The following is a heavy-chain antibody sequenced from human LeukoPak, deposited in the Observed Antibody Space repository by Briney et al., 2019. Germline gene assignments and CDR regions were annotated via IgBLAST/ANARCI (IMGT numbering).Heavy chain of an antibody. CDR2: ISSSSSYI. Sequence: PGGSLRLSCAASGFTFSSYEMNWVRQAPGKGLEWVSSISSSSSYIYYADSVKGRFTISRDNAKNSLYLQMNSLRAEDTAVYYCARDLEPPGAAATFYFDYWGQGTLVTVSS. D-gene: IGHD2-15*01. CDR3: ARDLEPPGAAATFYFDY. CDR1: GFTFSSYE. J-gene: IGHJ4*02. V-gene: IGHV3-21*01.